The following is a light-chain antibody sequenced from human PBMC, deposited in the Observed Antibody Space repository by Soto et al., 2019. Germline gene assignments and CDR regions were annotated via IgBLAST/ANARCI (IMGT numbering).Light chain of an antibody. V-gene: IGKV1-5*03. Sequence: DIQMTQSPSTLSASVGDRVTITFRASHSVSRWLAWYKQKPGKAPKLLIYTASTLESGVPSRFSGRGSGTEFTLAISSLQPDDSATYYCQQYNDNWKFGQGTKVEIK. CDR2: TAS. CDR3: QQYNDNWK. J-gene: IGKJ1*01. CDR1: HSVSRW.